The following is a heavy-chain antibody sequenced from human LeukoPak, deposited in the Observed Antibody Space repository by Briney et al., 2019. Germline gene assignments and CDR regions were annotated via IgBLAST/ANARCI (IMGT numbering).Heavy chain of an antibody. Sequence: ASVKVSCKASGGTFSSYAISWVRQAPGQGLEWMGRIIPILGIANYAQKFQGRVTITADKSTSTAYMGLSSLRSEDTAVYYCAREGSNDAFDIWGQGTMVTVSS. CDR1: GGTFSSYA. J-gene: IGHJ3*02. CDR2: IIPILGIA. CDR3: AREGSNDAFDI. D-gene: IGHD5/OR15-5a*01. V-gene: IGHV1-69*04.